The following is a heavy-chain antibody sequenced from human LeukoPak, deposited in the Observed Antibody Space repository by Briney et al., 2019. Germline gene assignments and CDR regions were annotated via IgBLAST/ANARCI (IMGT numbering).Heavy chain of an antibody. D-gene: IGHD3-22*01. Sequence: GSLRLSCAASGFTFSSYSMNWVRQAPGKGLEWVSSISSSSSYIYYADSVKGRFTISRDNAKNSLYLQMNSLRAEDTAVYYCARDENYYDSSGYSMDVWGKGTTVTVSS. CDR2: ISSSSSYI. V-gene: IGHV3-21*01. J-gene: IGHJ6*04. CDR3: ARDENYYDSSGYSMDV. CDR1: GFTFSSYS.